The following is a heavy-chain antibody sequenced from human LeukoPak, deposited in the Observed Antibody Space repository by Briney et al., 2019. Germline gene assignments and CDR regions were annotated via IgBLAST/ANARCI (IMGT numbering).Heavy chain of an antibody. CDR2: ISDDGRRK. J-gene: IGHJ4*02. V-gene: IGHV3-30*18. CDR1: GFTFISYG. CDR3: AKRPSDYGDYVSYFDY. Sequence: GGSLRLSCAASGFTFISYGMHWVRQAPGKGLEWVGVISDDGRRKDYADSVKGRFTISRDNSKDTMYLQMNSLRAEDTAVYYCAKRPSDYGDYVSYFDYWGQGTLVTVSS. D-gene: IGHD4-17*01.